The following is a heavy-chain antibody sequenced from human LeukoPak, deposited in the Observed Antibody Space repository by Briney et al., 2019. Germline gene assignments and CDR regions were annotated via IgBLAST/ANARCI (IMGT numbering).Heavy chain of an antibody. V-gene: IGHV4-34*01. Sequence: PSETLSLTCAVYGGSFSGYYWSWIRQPPGKGLEWIGEINHSGSTNYNPPLKSRVTISVDTSKNQFSLKLSSVTAADTAVYYCASSFPIAVAGKGTFDYWGQGTLVTVSS. J-gene: IGHJ4*02. CDR1: GGSFSGYY. CDR3: ASSFPIAVAGKGTFDY. D-gene: IGHD6-19*01. CDR2: INHSGST.